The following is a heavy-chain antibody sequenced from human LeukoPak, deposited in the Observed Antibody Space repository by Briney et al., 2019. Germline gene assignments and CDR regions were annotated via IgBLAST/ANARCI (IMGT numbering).Heavy chain of an antibody. J-gene: IGHJ3*02. V-gene: IGHV3-23*01. Sequence: GGSLRLSCAASGLTFSTYGMSWVRQAPGKGLEWVSVISGSGGSTYYADSVKGRFTISRDNSKNTLYLQMNSLRAEDTAIYYCAKDRWTEVDAFDIWCQGTMVIV. CDR1: GLTFSTYG. D-gene: IGHD1-1*01. CDR3: AKDRWTEVDAFDI. CDR2: ISGSGGST.